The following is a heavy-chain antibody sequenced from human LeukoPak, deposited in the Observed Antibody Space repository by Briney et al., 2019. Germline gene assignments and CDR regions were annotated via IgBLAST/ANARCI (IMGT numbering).Heavy chain of an antibody. CDR3: ARDDRGTAMVDH. D-gene: IGHD5-18*01. Sequence: SETLSLTCTVSGGSISSYYWSWIRQPPGKGREWIGYIYYSGSTNYNPSPKSRVTISVDTSKNQFSLKLSSVTAADTAVYYCARDDRGTAMVDHWGQGTLVTVSS. V-gene: IGHV4-59*01. CDR2: IYYSGST. CDR1: GGSISSYY. J-gene: IGHJ4*02.